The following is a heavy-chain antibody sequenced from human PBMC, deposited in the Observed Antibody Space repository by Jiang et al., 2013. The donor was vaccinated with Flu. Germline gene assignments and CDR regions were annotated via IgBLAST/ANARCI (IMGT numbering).Heavy chain of an antibody. CDR2: IDSGGDNK. Sequence: VQLLESGGGLVKSGGSLRLSCEASGFRFNKYYMSWIRQAPGRGLEWVSYIDSGGDNKDYSRSVKGRFTISRDNAKKSLYLQMNSLRVEDTAIYYCAREYFYGMDVWGQGTTVTVSS. CDR3: AREYFYGMDV. D-gene: IGHD3-9*01. J-gene: IGHJ6*02. V-gene: IGHV3-11*01. CDR1: GFRFNKYY.